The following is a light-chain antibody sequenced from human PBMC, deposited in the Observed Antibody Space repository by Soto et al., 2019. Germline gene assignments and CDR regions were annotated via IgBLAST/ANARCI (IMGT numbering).Light chain of an antibody. CDR3: HQSYISPPA. V-gene: IGKV1-39*01. CDR2: TTS. CDR1: QGISTY. J-gene: IGKJ2*01. Sequence: IQVTQSPSFLSASVGDRVTITCRASQGISTYLAWYQQKPGRPPTLLIYTTSRLQSGVPTRFSGSGSGTDFTLTISNLQPEDFATYSCHQSYISPPAFGQGTKVDIK.